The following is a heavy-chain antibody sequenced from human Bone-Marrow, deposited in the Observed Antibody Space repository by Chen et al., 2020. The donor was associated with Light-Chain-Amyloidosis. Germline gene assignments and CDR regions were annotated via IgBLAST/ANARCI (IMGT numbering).Heavy chain of an antibody. Sequence: QLQLQESGPGLVKTSETLSLNCTVSSGSISSDNYYWGWIRQPPGQGLEWIGSNYYRGDTYYWPWHNKVVHIAVGASKNQISREASLRAGANTAGDFIVRQRRGIGLLPESWGQRNVVTVFS. D-gene: IGHD6-19*01. CDR2: NYYRGDT. V-gene: IGHV4-39*01. J-gene: IGHJ4*01. CDR3: VRQRRGIGLLPES. CDR1: SGSISSDNYY.